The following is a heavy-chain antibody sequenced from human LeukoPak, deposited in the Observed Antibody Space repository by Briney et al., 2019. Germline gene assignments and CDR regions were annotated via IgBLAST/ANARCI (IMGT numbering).Heavy chain of an antibody. Sequence: SETLSLTCTVSGGSISSSSYYWGWIRQPPGKGLEWIGSIYYSGSTYYNPSLKSRVTISVDTSKNQFSLKLSSVTAADTAVYYCARADYYGSGSYYNLKVWFDPWGQGTLVTVSS. J-gene: IGHJ5*02. V-gene: IGHV4-39*07. CDR3: ARADYYGSGSYYNLKVWFDP. CDR2: IYYSGST. CDR1: GGSISSSSYY. D-gene: IGHD3-10*01.